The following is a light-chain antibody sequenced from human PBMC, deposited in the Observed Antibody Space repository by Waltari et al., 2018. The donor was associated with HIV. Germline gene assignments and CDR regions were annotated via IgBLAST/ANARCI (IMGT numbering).Light chain of an antibody. J-gene: IGLJ2*01. CDR2: DGS. CDR1: SSDVGSYNL. Sequence: QSALTQPASVSGSPGQSITISCTGTSSDVGSYNLVSWDQQHPGKAPKLMIYDGSKRPSGVSNRWSGSKSGNTASLTISGLQAEDEADYYCCSYAGSSTLEVFGGGTKLTVL. V-gene: IGLV2-23*01. CDR3: CSYAGSSTLEV.